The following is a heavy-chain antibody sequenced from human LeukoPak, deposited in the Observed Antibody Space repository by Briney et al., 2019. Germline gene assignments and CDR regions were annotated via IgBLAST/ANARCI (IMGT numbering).Heavy chain of an antibody. J-gene: IGHJ4*02. V-gene: IGHV3-23*01. CDR2: ISGSGGST. D-gene: IGHD3-10*01. CDR3: ARAPLGSGSYDY. Sequence: GGSLRLSCAASGFTFSSYAMSWVRQAPGKGLEWVSAISGSGGSTYYADSVKGRFTISRDNSKNTLYLQMNSLRAEDTAVYYCARAPLGSGSYDYWGQGTLVTVSS. CDR1: GFTFSSYA.